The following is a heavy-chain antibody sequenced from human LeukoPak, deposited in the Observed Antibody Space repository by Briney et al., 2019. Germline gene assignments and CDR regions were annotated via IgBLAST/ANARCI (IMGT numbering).Heavy chain of an antibody. CDR3: ARGGASSRYFGY. CDR2: VSYSGDT. CDR1: GGSISGHF. D-gene: IGHD1-26*01. V-gene: IGHV4-59*11. J-gene: IGHJ4*02. Sequence: SETLSLTCTVSGGSISGHFWSWIRQPPGKGLEWIGFVSYSGDTNYSPSFNGRVIISLDTSKSQFSLNLNSVTAADTAVYFCARGGASSRYFGYWGQGTLVTVSS.